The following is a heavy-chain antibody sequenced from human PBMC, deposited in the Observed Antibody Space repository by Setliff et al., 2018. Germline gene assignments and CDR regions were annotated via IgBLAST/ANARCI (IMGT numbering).Heavy chain of an antibody. CDR2: INHSGST. CDR3: AKVPITKVYFYMDV. V-gene: IGHV4-34*01. Sequence: SETLSLTCAVYGESFSGHYWSWIRQPPGKGLEWIGEINHSGSTNYNPSLKSRVTISVDTSKNQLSLKLSSVTAADTAVYYCAKVPITKVYFYMDVWGKGTTVTVSS. CDR1: GESFSGHY. D-gene: IGHD3-10*01. J-gene: IGHJ6*03.